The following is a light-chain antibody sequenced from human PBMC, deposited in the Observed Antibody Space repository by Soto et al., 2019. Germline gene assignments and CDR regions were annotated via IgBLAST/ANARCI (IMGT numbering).Light chain of an antibody. Sequence: QSVLTQPASVSGSPGQSIAISCTGTRSDVGAYNYVAWYQQHPGKVPKLMIYEVSKRPSGVPDRFSGSKSGNTASLTVSGLQADDEADYYCSSYAGSDVFVFGTGTKVTVL. CDR3: SSYAGSDVFV. J-gene: IGLJ1*01. V-gene: IGLV2-8*01. CDR2: EVS. CDR1: RSDVGAYNY.